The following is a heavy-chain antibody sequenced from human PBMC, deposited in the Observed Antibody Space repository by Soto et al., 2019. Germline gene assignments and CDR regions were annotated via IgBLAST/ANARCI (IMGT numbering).Heavy chain of an antibody. CDR3: AREGHDYGDYNIYYYGMDV. V-gene: IGHV1-18*01. D-gene: IGHD4-17*01. CDR1: GYTFTSYG. J-gene: IGHJ6*02. CDR2: ISAYNGNT. Sequence: QVQLVQSGAEVKKPGASVKVSCKASGYTFTSYGISWVRQAPGQGLEWMGWISAYNGNTNYAQKLQGRVTMTTDPSTSTAYMELRSLRSEDTAVYYCAREGHDYGDYNIYYYGMDVWGQGTTVTVSS.